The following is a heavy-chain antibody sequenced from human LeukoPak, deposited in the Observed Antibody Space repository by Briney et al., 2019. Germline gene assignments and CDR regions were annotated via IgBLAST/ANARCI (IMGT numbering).Heavy chain of an antibody. Sequence: GGSLRLSCAASGFTVSSNYMSWVRQAPGKGLEWVSIIYSGGTTYYADSVKGRFTISRDKSKNTLYLQMNSLRAEDTAVYYCARVGSSSLLNAFDIWGQGTMVTVSS. V-gene: IGHV3-53*01. CDR2: IYSGGTT. D-gene: IGHD6-13*01. CDR1: GFTVSSNY. CDR3: ARVGSSSLLNAFDI. J-gene: IGHJ3*02.